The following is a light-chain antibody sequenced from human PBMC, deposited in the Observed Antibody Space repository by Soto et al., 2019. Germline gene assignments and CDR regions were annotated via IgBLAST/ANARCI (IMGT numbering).Light chain of an antibody. Sequence: QSVLTQPPSASGTPGQRVTISCSGSTSNIGSNSVSWYQQLPGTAPKLLIYSNDQRPSGVPGRFSGSKSGTSASLAISGLQSEDEAHYYCAAWDDSPKGLFGGGTQLTVL. J-gene: IGLJ2*01. CDR1: TSNIGSNS. CDR2: SND. CDR3: AAWDDSPKGL. V-gene: IGLV1-44*01.